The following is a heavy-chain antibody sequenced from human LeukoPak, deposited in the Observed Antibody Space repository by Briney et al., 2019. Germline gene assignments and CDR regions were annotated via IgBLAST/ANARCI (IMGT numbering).Heavy chain of an antibody. CDR2: ISSSSSII. V-gene: IGHV3-48*01. CDR3: ARDLKADYSNY. J-gene: IGHJ4*02. Sequence: PGGSLRLSCAASGFTFSIYNMNWVRQVPGKGLEWISYISSSSSIIYYADSVKGRFTISRDNAKNALFLQMNSLRVEDTAVYYCARDLKADYSNYWGQGTLVTVSS. D-gene: IGHD4-11*01. CDR1: GFTFSIYN.